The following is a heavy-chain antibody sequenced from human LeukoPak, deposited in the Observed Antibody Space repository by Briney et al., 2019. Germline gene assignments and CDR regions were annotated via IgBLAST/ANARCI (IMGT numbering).Heavy chain of an antibody. V-gene: IGHV4-4*07. D-gene: IGHD6-13*01. Sequence: PSETLSLTCTVSGGSISTFYWSWIRQPAGKGLEWIGRIYTSGSTNYNPSLKSRVTMSIDMSKSQFSLKLSSVTAADTAVYYCARYLRVRAAGVDPWGQGTLVTVSS. CDR3: ARYLRVRAAGVDP. CDR1: GGSISTFY. J-gene: IGHJ5*02. CDR2: IYTSGST.